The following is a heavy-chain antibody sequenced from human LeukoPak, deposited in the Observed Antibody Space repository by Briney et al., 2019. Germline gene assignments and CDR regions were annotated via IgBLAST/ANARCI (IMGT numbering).Heavy chain of an antibody. Sequence: ASVEDGRKANGYTFGDYCRHWVRQAPGQGLEWMGWLNPNSGGTNFAQKFQGRVTMTTDTSISTAHMELGRLTYDDTAVYYCARPRECYGSLWYRRWWAQGPVVTVSS. V-gene: IGHV1-2*02. J-gene: IGHJ4*02. CDR1: GYTFGDYC. CDR2: LNPNSGGT. CDR3: ARPRECYGSLWYRRW. D-gene: IGHD6-13*01.